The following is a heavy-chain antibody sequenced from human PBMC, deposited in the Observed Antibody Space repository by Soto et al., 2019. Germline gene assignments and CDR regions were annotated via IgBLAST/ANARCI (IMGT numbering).Heavy chain of an antibody. CDR3: AKNEAYYDVWGASDWFDS. Sequence: EVQLLESGGGLVQPGGSLRLSCVASGFTFDSHAMTWVRQAPGKGLEWVSTVTGSGRSTYYGDSVKGRFTISRDKSKNTVSLQMNSLRAEDKAVDYCAKNEAYYDVWGASDWFDSWGQGTLVTVSS. CDR2: VTGSGRST. D-gene: IGHD3-3*01. CDR1: GFTFDSHA. J-gene: IGHJ5*01. V-gene: IGHV3-23*01.